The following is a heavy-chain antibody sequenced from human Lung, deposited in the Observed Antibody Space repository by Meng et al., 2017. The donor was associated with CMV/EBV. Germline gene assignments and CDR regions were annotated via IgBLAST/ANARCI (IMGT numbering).Heavy chain of an antibody. V-gene: IGHV1-46*01. J-gene: IGHJ4*02. CDR1: GYTFTNYY. CDR2: INPSGGST. Sequence: QVQLGQSGAEVEKPGASVKVSCKASGYTFTNYYMHWVRQAPGQGLEWMGVINPSGGSTNYAQKFQGRLTMTRDTSTSTVYMELSSLRSEDTAVYYCARGDGGNGSGYWGQGTLVTVSS. D-gene: IGHD4-23*01. CDR3: ARGDGGNGSGY.